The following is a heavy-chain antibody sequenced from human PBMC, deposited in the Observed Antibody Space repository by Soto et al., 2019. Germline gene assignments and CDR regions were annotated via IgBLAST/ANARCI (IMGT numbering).Heavy chain of an antibody. D-gene: IGHD6-19*01. V-gene: IGHV3-33*01. J-gene: IGHJ6*02. CDR3: ARERRLVHTAYGMDV. Sequence: QVQLVESGGGVVQPGRSLRLSCAAPGFTFSSYGMHWVRQAPGKGLEWVAVIWYDGSNKYYADSVKGRFTISRDNSKNTLYLQMNSLRAEDTAVYYCARERRLVHTAYGMDVWGQGTTVTVSS. CDR1: GFTFSSYG. CDR2: IWYDGSNK.